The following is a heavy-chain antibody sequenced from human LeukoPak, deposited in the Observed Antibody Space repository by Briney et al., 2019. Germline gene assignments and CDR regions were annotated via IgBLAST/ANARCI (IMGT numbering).Heavy chain of an antibody. CDR1: GGSFGGYY. CDR3: ARGRGRSGWRQGDY. D-gene: IGHD6-19*01. Sequence: SETLSLTCAVYGGSFGGYYWSWVRQPPGKGLEWIGEINHGGSTNYSPSLKSRVTISADTSKNHFSLRLSSVTAADTAVYYCARGRGRSGWRQGDYWGQGTLVTVPS. V-gene: IGHV4-34*01. CDR2: INHGGST. J-gene: IGHJ4*02.